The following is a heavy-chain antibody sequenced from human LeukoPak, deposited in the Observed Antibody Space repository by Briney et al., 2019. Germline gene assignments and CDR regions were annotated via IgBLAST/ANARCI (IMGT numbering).Heavy chain of an antibody. CDR3: ARKDDILTGIDY. CDR1: GYTFTSYD. CDR2: MNPNSGNT. J-gene: IGHJ4*02. V-gene: IGHV1-8*01. D-gene: IGHD3-9*01. Sequence: ASVTVSFKASGYTFTSYDINWVRQATGQGLEWMGWMNPNSGNTGYAQKFQGRVTMTRNTSISTAYMELSSLRSEDTAVYYCARKDDILTGIDYWGQGTLVTVSS.